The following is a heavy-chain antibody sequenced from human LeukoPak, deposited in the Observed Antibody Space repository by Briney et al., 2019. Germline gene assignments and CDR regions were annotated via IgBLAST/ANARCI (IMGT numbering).Heavy chain of an antibody. CDR3: AKDGRRDGYSYDY. D-gene: IGHD5-24*01. Sequence: GGSLRLSCAASGFTFSSYAMNWVRQAPGKGLEWVSGISGSGGSTNYADSVEGRFTISRDNSNNTLYLQMNSLRAEDTAVYYCAKDGRRDGYSYDYWGQGTLVTVSS. CDR1: GFTFSSYA. V-gene: IGHV3-23*01. CDR2: ISGSGGST. J-gene: IGHJ4*02.